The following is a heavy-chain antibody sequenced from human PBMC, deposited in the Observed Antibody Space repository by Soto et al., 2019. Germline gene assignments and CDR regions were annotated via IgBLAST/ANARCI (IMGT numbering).Heavy chain of an antibody. CDR1: GGSVSSGSYY. J-gene: IGHJ5*02. CDR3: AREYHP. V-gene: IGHV4-61*01. D-gene: IGHD2-2*02. Sequence: QVQLQESGPGLVKPSEILSLTCTVSGGSVSSGSYYWTWIRQPPGKGLEWIGHIYYSGSTNYNPSLKSRVTISVDTSKNQFSLKLSSVTAADTAVYYCAREYHPWGQGTLVTVSS. CDR2: IYYSGST.